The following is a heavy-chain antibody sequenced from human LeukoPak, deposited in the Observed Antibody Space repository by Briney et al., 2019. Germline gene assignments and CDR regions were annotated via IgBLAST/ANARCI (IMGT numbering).Heavy chain of an antibody. CDR1: GGFISSYP. CDR3: ARSGYKHYNYLDYFDY. D-gene: IGHD3-22*01. V-gene: IGHV4-59*08. Sequence: PSETLSLTCNVSGGFISSYPWNWVRQSPGKGLEWIGYVFHGGNTKYNPSLKSRAAISVDTSKSQFSLHLNPVTAADTAVYYCARSGYKHYNYLDYFDYWGQGTLVTVSS. CDR2: VFHGGNT. J-gene: IGHJ4*02.